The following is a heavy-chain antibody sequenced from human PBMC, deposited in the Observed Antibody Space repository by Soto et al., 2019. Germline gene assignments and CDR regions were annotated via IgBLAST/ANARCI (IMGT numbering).Heavy chain of an antibody. CDR2: MNPNSGNT. J-gene: IGHJ5*02. V-gene: IGHV1-8*01. CDR3: AAGITIFGVVIGGFDP. CDR1: GYTFTGYD. Sequence: ASVKVSCKASGYTFTGYDINWVRQATGQGLEWMGWMNPNSGNTGYAQKFQGRVTMTRNTSISTAYMELSSLRSEDTAVYYCAAGITIFGVVIGGFDPWGQGTLVTVSS. D-gene: IGHD3-3*01.